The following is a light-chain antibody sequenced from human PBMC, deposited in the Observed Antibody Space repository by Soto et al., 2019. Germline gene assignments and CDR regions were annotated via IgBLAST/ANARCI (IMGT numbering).Light chain of an antibody. J-gene: IGKJ4*01. V-gene: IGKV1-39*01. CDR3: QQGYSTPLT. CDR2: AAS. Sequence: DIQMTQSPSSLSASVGDRVTITCRASQTISTYLNWYQQKPGRAPKLLIFAASSLQSGVPPRFSGSGSGTDFTLTVSSLQPEDCATYFCQQGYSTPLTFGGGTKVDIK. CDR1: QTISTY.